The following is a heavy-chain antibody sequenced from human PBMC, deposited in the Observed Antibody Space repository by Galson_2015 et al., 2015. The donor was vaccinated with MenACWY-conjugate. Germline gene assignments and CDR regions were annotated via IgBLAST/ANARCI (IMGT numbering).Heavy chain of an antibody. J-gene: IGHJ6*03. CDR1: GYIFTDYW. CDR3: ARLFNARPAYYYYYMDV. D-gene: IGHD3-3*01. CDR2: IYAGDSDI. Sequence: QSGAEVKKPGESLKISCKGSGYIFTDYWIGWVRQMPGQGLEWMGIIYAGDSDIRYSPSFQGHVTISADKSISTAYLQWRSLKASDTAIYYCARLFNARPAYYYYYMDVWGKGTTVTVSS. V-gene: IGHV5-51*01.